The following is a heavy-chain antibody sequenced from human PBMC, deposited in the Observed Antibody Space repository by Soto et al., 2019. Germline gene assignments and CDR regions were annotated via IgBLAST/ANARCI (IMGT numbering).Heavy chain of an antibody. CDR3: TRHVDCSGGSCYSGYYYYMDV. J-gene: IGHJ6*03. CDR1: GFTFSDSA. Sequence: EVQLVESGGGLVQPGGSLKLSCAASGFTFSDSAMHWVRQASGKGLEWVGRIRSKPNTDATAYAASVKGRFTISRDDSKNTAYLQMNSLKTEDTAVYYCTRHVDCSGGSCYSGYYYYMDVWDKGTTVTVSS. V-gene: IGHV3-73*01. D-gene: IGHD2-15*01. CDR2: IRSKPNTDAT.